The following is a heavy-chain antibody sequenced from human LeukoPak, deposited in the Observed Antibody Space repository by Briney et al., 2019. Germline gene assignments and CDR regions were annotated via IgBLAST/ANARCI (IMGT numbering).Heavy chain of an antibody. CDR1: GFTFSNAW. V-gene: IGHV3-15*01. D-gene: IGHD3-3*01. CDR2: IKSKTDGGTT. J-gene: IGHJ6*02. Sequence: GGSLRLSCAASGFTFSNAWMSWVRQAPGKGLEWVGRIKSKTDGGTTDYAAPVKGRFTISRDDSKNTLCLQMNSLKTEDTAVYYCTTDVLRFLEWPSHGMDVWGQGTTVTVSS. CDR3: TTDVLRFLEWPSHGMDV.